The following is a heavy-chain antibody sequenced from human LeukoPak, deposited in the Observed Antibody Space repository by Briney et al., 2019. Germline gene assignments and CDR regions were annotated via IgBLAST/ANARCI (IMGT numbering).Heavy chain of an antibody. D-gene: IGHD3-22*01. V-gene: IGHV1-69*17. CDR1: GGTFSSYA. Sequence: GSSRKPCSKASGGTFSSYAISWVRQAPGQGLEWRGGFIHIFGIANYAQKFQGRVTITADKTTSTAYMELSSLRSEKRAGYYCARDKNYDISGYYDYWGQGTLVTVSS. J-gene: IGHJ4*02. CDR3: ARDKNYDISGYYDY. CDR2: FIHIFGIA.